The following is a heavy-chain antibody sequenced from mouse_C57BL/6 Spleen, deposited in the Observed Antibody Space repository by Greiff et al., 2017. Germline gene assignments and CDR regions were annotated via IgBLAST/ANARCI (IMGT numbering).Heavy chain of an antibody. CDR2: IYPGDGDT. CDR1: GYAFSSYW. CDR3: ARSITTVVEDYFDY. D-gene: IGHD1-1*01. J-gene: IGHJ2*01. Sequence: VQLQQSGAELVKPGASVKISCKASGYAFSSYWMNWVKQRPGKGLEWIGQIYPGDGDTNYNGKFKGKATLTEDKSSSPAYMQLSSLTSEDSAVYFCARSITTVVEDYFDYWGQGTTLTVSS. V-gene: IGHV1-80*01.